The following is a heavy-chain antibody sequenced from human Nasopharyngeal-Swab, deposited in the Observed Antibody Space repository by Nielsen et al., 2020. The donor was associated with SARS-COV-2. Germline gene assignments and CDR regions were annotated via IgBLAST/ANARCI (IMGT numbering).Heavy chain of an antibody. J-gene: IGHJ4*02. V-gene: IGHV3-23*01. D-gene: IGHD3-10*01. CDR3: AKHTGQTLHPGIHY. Sequence: WIRQPPGKGLEWVSGIKSINDRTNYADSVKGRFTVSRDTTENMLFLQMNSLRAEDTALYYCAKHTGQTLHPGIHYWGQGTLVTVSS. CDR2: IKSINDRT.